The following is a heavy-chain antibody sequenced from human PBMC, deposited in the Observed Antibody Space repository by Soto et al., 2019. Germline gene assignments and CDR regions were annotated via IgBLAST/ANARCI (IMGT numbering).Heavy chain of an antibody. Sequence: EVPLVESGGGLVQPGGSLRLSCAVSGLTVSNNYMSWVRQAPGKGLEWVSAIYSGSDTYYADSVKGRFTVSRDNSKNTLYLQMNSLRAEDTAVYYCARGFSGSYPWGQGTLVTVSS. CDR2: IYSGSDT. CDR3: ARGFSGSYP. D-gene: IGHD3-10*01. J-gene: IGHJ5*02. CDR1: GLTVSNNY. V-gene: IGHV3-66*01.